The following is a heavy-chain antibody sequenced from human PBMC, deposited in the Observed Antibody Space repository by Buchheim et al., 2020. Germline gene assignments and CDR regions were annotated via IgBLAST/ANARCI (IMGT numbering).Heavy chain of an antibody. V-gene: IGHV5-51*01. Sequence: ELQLVQSGAEVKQSGESLKISCQTSGYSFTSYWIGWVRHMPGKGLEWMAIIYPGDSDIRYSPSFQGQVTISADRSTSTVYLQWSSLKASDTAMYYCARPSYFDNRQQHGAFDIWGQGT. CDR1: GYSFTSYW. CDR2: IYPGDSDI. D-gene: IGHD3-22*01. J-gene: IGHJ3*02. CDR3: ARPSYFDNRQQHGAFDI.